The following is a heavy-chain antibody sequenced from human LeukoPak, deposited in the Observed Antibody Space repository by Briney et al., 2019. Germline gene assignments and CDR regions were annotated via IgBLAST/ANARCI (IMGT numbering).Heavy chain of an antibody. CDR2: IYYSGST. D-gene: IGHD4-17*01. J-gene: IGHJ4*02. Sequence: SETLSLTCTVSGGSISSSSYYWGWIRQPPGKGLEWIGSIYYSGSTYYNPSLKSRVTISVGTSKNQFSLKLSSVTAADTAVYYCARDRVTVTPFTFDYWGQGTLVTVSP. CDR1: GGSISSSSYY. CDR3: ARDRVTVTPFTFDY. V-gene: IGHV4-39*07.